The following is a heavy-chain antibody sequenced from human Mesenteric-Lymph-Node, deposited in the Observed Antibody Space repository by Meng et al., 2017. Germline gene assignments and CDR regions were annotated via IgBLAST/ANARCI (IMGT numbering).Heavy chain of an antibody. V-gene: IGHV1-46*01. CDR1: GYTFTSYY. Sequence: ASVKVSCKASGYTFTSYYMHWVRQAPGQGLEWMGIINPSGGSTSYAQKFQGRVTMTRDTSTSTVYMELSSLRSEDTAVYYCARDALAMVRGVFFDYWGQGARVTVSS. CDR2: INPSGGST. CDR3: ARDALAMVRGVFFDY. J-gene: IGHJ4*02. D-gene: IGHD3-10*01.